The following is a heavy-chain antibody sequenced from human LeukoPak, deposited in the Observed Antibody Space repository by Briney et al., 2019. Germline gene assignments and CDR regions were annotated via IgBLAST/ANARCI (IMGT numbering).Heavy chain of an antibody. CDR1: GFTFSSYS. CDR2: ISSISSYI. J-gene: IGHJ6*02. CDR3: ARDLPTGGIDFGVVYYGMDV. Sequence: GGSLRLSCAASGFTFSSYSMNWVRQAPGKGLEWVSSISSISSYIYYADSVKGRFTISRDNAKNSLYLQMNSLRAEDTAVYYCARDLPTGGIDFGVVYYGMDVWGQGTTVTVSS. V-gene: IGHV3-21*01. D-gene: IGHD3-3*01.